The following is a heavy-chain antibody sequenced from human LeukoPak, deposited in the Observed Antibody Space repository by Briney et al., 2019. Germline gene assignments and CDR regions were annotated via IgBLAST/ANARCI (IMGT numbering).Heavy chain of an antibody. Sequence: GASVKVSCKASGYTFTGYYIHWMRQAPGQGLEWMGWINPNSGDTNYAQNFQGSVTMTRDTSISTVYMELSRLTSDDTAVYYCARDKVAAAGLQADDYYYYYMDVWGKGTTVTVSS. V-gene: IGHV1-2*02. J-gene: IGHJ6*03. D-gene: IGHD6-13*01. CDR2: INPNSGDT. CDR1: GYTFTGYY. CDR3: ARDKVAAAGLQADDYYYYYMDV.